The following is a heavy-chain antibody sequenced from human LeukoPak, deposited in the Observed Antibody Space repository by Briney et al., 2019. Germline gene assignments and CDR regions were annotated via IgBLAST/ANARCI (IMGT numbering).Heavy chain of an antibody. V-gene: IGHV3-9*01. CDR3: AKDGVLTGYRTYYFDY. J-gene: IGHJ4*02. D-gene: IGHD3-9*01. Sequence: GRSLRLSCAASGFTFDDYAMHWVRQAPGKGLEWVSGISWNSGSIGYADSVKGRFTISRDNAKNSLYLQMNSLRAEDTALYYCAKDGVLTGYRTYYFDYWGQGTLVTVSS. CDR1: GFTFDDYA. CDR2: ISWNSGSI.